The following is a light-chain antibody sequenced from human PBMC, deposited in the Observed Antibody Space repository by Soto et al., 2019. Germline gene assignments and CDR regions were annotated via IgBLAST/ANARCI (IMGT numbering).Light chain of an antibody. Sequence: IVLTQSPATLSLSPGERATLSCRASQSVRNFLAWHQQKPGQAPRLLIYDTYNRAAGIPARFSGSGSGTDFTLTISSLEPEDFAVYYCQQRSNWPLTFGGGTKV. V-gene: IGKV3-11*01. CDR3: QQRSNWPLT. CDR1: QSVRNF. J-gene: IGKJ4*01. CDR2: DTY.